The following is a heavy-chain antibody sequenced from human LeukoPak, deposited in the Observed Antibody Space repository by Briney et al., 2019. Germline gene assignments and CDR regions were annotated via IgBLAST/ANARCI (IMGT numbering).Heavy chain of an antibody. J-gene: IGHJ4*02. CDR1: GGSISSYY. D-gene: IGHD3-16*01. CDR3: ARGLTLFDY. Sequence: PSETLSLTCTVSGGSISSYYWSWIRQPPRKGLEWIGYIYYSGSTNYNPSLKSRVTISVDTSKNQFSLKLSSVTAADTAVYYCARGLTLFDYWGQGTLVTVSS. CDR2: IYYSGST. V-gene: IGHV4-59*01.